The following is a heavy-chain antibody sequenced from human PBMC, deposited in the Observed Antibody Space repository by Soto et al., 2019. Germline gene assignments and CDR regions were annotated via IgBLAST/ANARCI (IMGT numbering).Heavy chain of an antibody. V-gene: IGHV5-51*01. CDR3: ARHSGGARDPTTYYFDY. J-gene: IGHJ4*02. Sequence: PGESLKISCKGSGYSFTSYWIGWVRQMPGKGLEWMGIIYPGDSDTRYSPSFQGQVTISADKSISTAYLQWSSLKASDTAMYYCARHSGGARDPTTYYFDYWGKGTLVTVDS. CDR1: GYSFTSYW. CDR2: IYPGDSDT. D-gene: IGHD1-26*01.